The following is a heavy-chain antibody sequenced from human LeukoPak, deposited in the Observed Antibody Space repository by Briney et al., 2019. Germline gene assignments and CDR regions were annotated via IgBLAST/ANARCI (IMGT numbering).Heavy chain of an antibody. Sequence: SETLSLTCTVSGGSISSYYWSWIRQPPGEGLEWIGYIYYSGSTNYNPSLKSRVTISVDTSKNQFSLKLSSVTAADTAVYYCASAVFDSGSPLFDYWGQGTLVTVSS. J-gene: IGHJ4*02. V-gene: IGHV4-59*01. CDR3: ASAVFDSGSPLFDY. D-gene: IGHD1-26*01. CDR2: IYYSGST. CDR1: GGSISSYY.